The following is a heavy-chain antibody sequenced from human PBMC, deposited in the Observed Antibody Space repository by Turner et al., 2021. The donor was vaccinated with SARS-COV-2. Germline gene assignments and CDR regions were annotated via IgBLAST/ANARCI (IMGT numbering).Heavy chain of an antibody. CDR2: MSPESGIT. D-gene: IGHD2-15*01. J-gene: IGHJ5*01. CDR3: AIDVEMRKMENWFDS. Sequence: QVQLVQSGAEVKKPGASVKVSCTASGYSFINHDINWVRQAPGQGLQWMGWMSPESGITGTAQIFQGRMTMTRNTSTNTAYMSLSALKSDDTAVYFCAIDVEMRKMENWFDSWGQGTLVTVS. V-gene: IGHV1-8*01. CDR1: GYSFINHD.